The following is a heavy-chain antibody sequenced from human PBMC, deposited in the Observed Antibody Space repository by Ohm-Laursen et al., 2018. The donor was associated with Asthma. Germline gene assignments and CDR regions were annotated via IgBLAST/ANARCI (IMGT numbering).Heavy chain of an antibody. CDR3: ARGRHGFDP. CDR1: GFTFSSYA. Sequence: SLRLSCSASGFTFSSYAMSWVRQAPGKGLEWVSAISGSGGTTYYADSVKGRFTISRDNSKNTLYLQMHSLRGVDTAVYYCARGRHGFDPWGQGTLVTVSS. CDR2: ISGSGGTT. J-gene: IGHJ5*02. V-gene: IGHV3-23*01.